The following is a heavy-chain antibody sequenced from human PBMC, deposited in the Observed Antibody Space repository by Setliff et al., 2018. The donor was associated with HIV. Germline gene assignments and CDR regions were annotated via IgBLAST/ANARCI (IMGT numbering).Heavy chain of an antibody. Sequence: PSETLSLACAVYGGSFSGYYWSWIRQPPGKGLEWIGEINHSGSTNYNPSLKSRVTILVDTSKNQFSLNLTSVTAADTAVYYCARGRFVGFDYWGQGTLVTVSS. CDR3: ARGRFVGFDY. CDR1: GGSFSGYY. CDR2: INHSGST. J-gene: IGHJ4*02. V-gene: IGHV4-34*01. D-gene: IGHD3-16*02.